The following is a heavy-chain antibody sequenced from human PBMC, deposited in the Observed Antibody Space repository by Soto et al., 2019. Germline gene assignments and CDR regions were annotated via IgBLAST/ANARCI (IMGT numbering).Heavy chain of an antibody. Sequence: GGSLRLSCAVSGFTFSSYWMSWVRQAPGKGLEWVANIKQDGSQKYYVDSVKGRFTISRDNAKNSLSLQMNGLRAEDTAVFYCARALTDSSGWFRFDYWGQGTLVTVSS. D-gene: IGHD6-19*01. CDR3: ARALTDSSGWFRFDY. CDR2: IKQDGSQK. J-gene: IGHJ4*02. CDR1: GFTFSSYW. V-gene: IGHV3-7*01.